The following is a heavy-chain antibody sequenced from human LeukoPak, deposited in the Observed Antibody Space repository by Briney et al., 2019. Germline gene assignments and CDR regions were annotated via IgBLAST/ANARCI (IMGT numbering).Heavy chain of an antibody. V-gene: IGHV3-53*01. CDR1: GFSFSKAW. CDR2: IYSGGNI. Sequence: GGSLRLSCAASGFSFSKAWMSWVRQAPGKGLEWVSVIYSGGNIYYIESVKGRFTISRDTSKNTPYLQMNSLRAEDTAVYFCAGRHCSGGGCYFAGADPFDYWGQGTLVTVSS. D-gene: IGHD2-15*01. J-gene: IGHJ4*02. CDR3: AGRHCSGGGCYFAGADPFDY.